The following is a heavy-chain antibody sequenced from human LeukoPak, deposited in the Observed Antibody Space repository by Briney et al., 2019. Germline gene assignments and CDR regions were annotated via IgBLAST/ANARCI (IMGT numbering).Heavy chain of an antibody. D-gene: IGHD3-22*01. CDR3: ARSRMVYYYDSSGYGDY. Sequence: GGSLRLSCAASGFTFSSYWMSWVRQAPGKGLEWVANIKQDGSEKYYVDSVKGRFTISRDNAKNSLYLQMNSLRAEDTAVYYCARSRMVYYYDSSGYGDYWGQGTLVTVSS. CDR1: GFTFSSYW. CDR2: IKQDGSEK. V-gene: IGHV3-7*01. J-gene: IGHJ4*02.